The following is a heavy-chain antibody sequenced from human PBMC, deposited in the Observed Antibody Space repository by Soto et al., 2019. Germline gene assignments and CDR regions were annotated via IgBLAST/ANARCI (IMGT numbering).Heavy chain of an antibody. D-gene: IGHD4-17*01. J-gene: IGHJ6*02. Sequence: ASVKVSCKASGYTFTGYYMHWVRQAPGQGLEWMGWINPNSGGTNYAQKFQGWVTMTRDTSISTAYMELSRLRSDDTAVYYCARGMTTVTAKIPEMGGMDVWGQGTTVTVSS. CDR2: INPNSGGT. CDR3: ARGMTTVTAKIPEMGGMDV. V-gene: IGHV1-2*04. CDR1: GYTFTGYY.